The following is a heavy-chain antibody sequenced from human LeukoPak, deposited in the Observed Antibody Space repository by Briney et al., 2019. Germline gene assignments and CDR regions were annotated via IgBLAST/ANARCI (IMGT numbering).Heavy chain of an antibody. V-gene: IGHV4-39*01. J-gene: IGHJ4*02. Sequence: SETLSLTCTVSGASITSSTHYWAWIRQPPGKGLEWIGSIYYSESPHYKPSLKSRVTISVEKSKSQVSLKLSSVTTADTAVYYCAVRLGATSQRGFDYWGQGTLLTVSS. CDR2: IYYSESP. CDR1: GASITSSTHY. D-gene: IGHD1-26*01. CDR3: AVRLGATSQRGFDY.